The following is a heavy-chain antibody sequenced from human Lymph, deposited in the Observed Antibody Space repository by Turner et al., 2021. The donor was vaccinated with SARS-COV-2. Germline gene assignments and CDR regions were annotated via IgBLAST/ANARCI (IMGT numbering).Heavy chain of an antibody. J-gene: IGHJ4*02. D-gene: IGHD3-3*01. CDR1: GYTFTNYA. Sequence: QVQLEQSGAEVKKPGASVKVSCKASGYTFTNYAMHWVRQAPGQRLEWMGWINTGNGNTKYSQKFQGRVTITRDTSASTAYMELSSLRSEDTAVYYCARGKSPLLRFLEWLLSLDYWGQGTLVTVSS. CDR2: INTGNGNT. V-gene: IGHV1-3*04. CDR3: ARGKSPLLRFLEWLLSLDY.